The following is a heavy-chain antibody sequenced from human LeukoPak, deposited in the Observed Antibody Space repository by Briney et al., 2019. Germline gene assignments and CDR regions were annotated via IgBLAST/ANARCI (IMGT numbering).Heavy chain of an antibody. Sequence: SGTLSLTCAVPGGSINSDDWWSWVRQSPGKGLEWIGAIYHRSGTPTYNPSLKSRVTISVDKSKNQFSLNLSSVTAADTAVYFCAGGGNWRLDPWGQGTLVTVSS. CDR2: IYHRSGTP. D-gene: IGHD1-1*01. V-gene: IGHV4-4*02. J-gene: IGHJ5*02. CDR3: AGGGNWRLDP. CDR1: GGSINSDDW.